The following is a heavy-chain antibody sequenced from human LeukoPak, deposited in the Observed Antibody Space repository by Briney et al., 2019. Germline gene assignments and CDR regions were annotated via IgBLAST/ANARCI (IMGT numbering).Heavy chain of an antibody. CDR2: INPNSGGT. J-gene: IGHJ5*02. D-gene: IGHD3-10*01. Sequence: ASVKVSCKASGYTFTGYYIHWVRQAPGQGLEWLGWINPNSGGTNYAQKFQGRVTMTRDTSTSTVYMELSSLRYDDTAVYYCATNILVRDIINWFDPWGQGTLVTVSS. V-gene: IGHV1-2*02. CDR3: ATNILVRDIINWFDP. CDR1: GYTFTGYY.